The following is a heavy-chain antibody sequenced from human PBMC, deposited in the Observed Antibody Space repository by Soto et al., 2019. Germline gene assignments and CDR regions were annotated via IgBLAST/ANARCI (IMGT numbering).Heavy chain of an antibody. Sequence: AGGSLRLSCAASGFTFSSYGMHWVRQAPGKVLGWVAVISYDGSNKYYADSVKGRFTISRDNSKNTLYLQMNSLRAEDTAVYYCAKDLGMAIDYRSYYYYGMDVWGQGTTVTVSS. D-gene: IGHD4-17*01. CDR3: AKDLGMAIDYRSYYYYGMDV. CDR2: ISYDGSNK. J-gene: IGHJ6*02. CDR1: GFTFSSYG. V-gene: IGHV3-30*18.